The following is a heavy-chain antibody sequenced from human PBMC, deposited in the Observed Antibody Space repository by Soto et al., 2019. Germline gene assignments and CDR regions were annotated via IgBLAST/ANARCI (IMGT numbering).Heavy chain of an antibody. CDR3: ARWGYYDSSGYNYAFDI. CDR1: GGTFSSYT. J-gene: IGHJ3*02. Sequence: QVQLVQSGAEVKKPGSSVKVSCKASGGTFSSYTISWVRQAPGQGLEWMGRIIPILGIANYAQKFQGRVTITADKSTSTADMERSRLTSEDTAVYYCARWGYYDSSGYNYAFDIWGQGTMVTVSS. CDR2: IIPILGIA. D-gene: IGHD3-22*01. V-gene: IGHV1-69*02.